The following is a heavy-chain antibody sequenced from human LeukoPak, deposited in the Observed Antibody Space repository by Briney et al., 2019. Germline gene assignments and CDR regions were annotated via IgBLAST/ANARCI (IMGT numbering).Heavy chain of an antibody. CDR3: ARDRRATIRNQYLGNFDY. D-gene: IGHD5-24*01. J-gene: IGHJ4*02. CDR1: GYSFTSYY. CDR2: INPSGGST. Sequence: ASVKVSCKASGYSFTSYYMHWVRQAPGQGLEWMGIINPSGGSTSYAQKFQGRVTMTRDTSTSTVYMELSSLRSEDTAVYYCARDRRATIRNQYLGNFDYWGQGTLVTVSS. V-gene: IGHV1-46*01.